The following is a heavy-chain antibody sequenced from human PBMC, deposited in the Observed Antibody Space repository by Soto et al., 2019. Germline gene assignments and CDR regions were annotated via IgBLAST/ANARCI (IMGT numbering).Heavy chain of an antibody. CDR3: ARESHDILTGPPWVWYFDL. V-gene: IGHV4-34*01. J-gene: IGHJ2*01. CDR2: INDRGSI. Sequence: QVQLQQWGAGPLRPLETLSLTCGVSGGSFSGYYWAWIRQSPGKGLEWIGEINDRGSINYNPSLKSRVSISVATSKNHYSLNLRSVTAADTAVYYCARESHDILTGPPWVWYFDLWGRDTLVTVSS. D-gene: IGHD3-9*01. CDR1: GGSFSGYY.